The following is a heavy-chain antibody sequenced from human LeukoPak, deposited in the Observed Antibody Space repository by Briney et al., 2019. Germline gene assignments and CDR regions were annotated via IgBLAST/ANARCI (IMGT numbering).Heavy chain of an antibody. CDR2: ISAYIGTT. J-gene: IGHJ4*02. V-gene: IGHV1-18*01. D-gene: IGHD1-7*01. CDR1: GYTFTSYG. CDR3: ARVRYNGNYADY. Sequence: ASVKVSCKASGYTFTSYGISWVRQAPGQGLEWMGWISAYIGTTNYAQKLQGRVTMTTDTSTSTAYMELRSLRADDTAVYYCARVRYNGNYADYWGQGTLVTVSS.